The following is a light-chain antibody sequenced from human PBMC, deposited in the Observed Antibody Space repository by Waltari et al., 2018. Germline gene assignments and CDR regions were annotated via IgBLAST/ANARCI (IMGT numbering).Light chain of an antibody. CDR2: DKN. Sequence: SSELTQDPAASVAMGQTVRITCQGDSHRSYYATWYQQRPGQAPRLVMYDKNNRPSGVPDRFSGSSSHNTASLTITGAQAEDEASYYCHSRDASGVGGSFGGGTKLTVL. J-gene: IGLJ2*01. CDR1: SHRSYY. V-gene: IGLV3-19*01. CDR3: HSRDASGVGGS.